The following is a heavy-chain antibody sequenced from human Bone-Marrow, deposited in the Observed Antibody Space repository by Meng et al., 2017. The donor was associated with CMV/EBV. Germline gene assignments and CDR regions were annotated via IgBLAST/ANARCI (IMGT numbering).Heavy chain of an antibody. CDR1: GGSISSSSYY. D-gene: IGHD6-19*01. CDR3: AREGAVDYYFDY. J-gene: IGHJ4*02. V-gene: IGHV4-39*07. Sequence: QLQLQESGPGLVKASETRALTCTVSGGSISSSSYYWGWIRQPPGKGLEWIGSIYYSGSTYYNPSLKSRVTISVDTSKNQFSLKLSSVTAADTAVYYCAREGAVDYYFDYWGQGTLVTVSS. CDR2: IYYSGST.